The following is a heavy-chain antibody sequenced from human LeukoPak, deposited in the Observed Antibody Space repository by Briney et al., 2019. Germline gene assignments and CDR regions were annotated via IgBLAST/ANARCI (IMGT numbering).Heavy chain of an antibody. Sequence: GGSLRLSCAASGFTFSSYSMNWVRQAPGKGLEWVSYISSSSSTIYYADSVKGRFTISRDNAKNSLYLQMNSLRAEDTAVYYCARDNHCSGGSCYSYYYYYGMDVWGQGTTVTVSS. CDR2: ISSSSSTI. CDR3: ARDNHCSGGSCYSYYYYYGMDV. D-gene: IGHD2-15*01. J-gene: IGHJ6*02. CDR1: GFTFSSYS. V-gene: IGHV3-48*01.